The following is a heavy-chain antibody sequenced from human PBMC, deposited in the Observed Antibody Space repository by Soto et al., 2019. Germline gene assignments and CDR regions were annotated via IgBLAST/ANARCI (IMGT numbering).Heavy chain of an antibody. J-gene: IGHJ4*02. CDR1: GYSFTSYW. CDR3: ASDMYYYDSSGLGICVDY. D-gene: IGHD3-22*01. CDR2: IDPSDSYT. V-gene: IGHV5-10-1*01. Sequence: GESLKSSCKGSGYSFTSYWISWVRQLPGKGLEWMWRIDPSDSYTNYSPSFQGHVTISADKSISTAYLQWSSLKASDTAMYYCASDMYYYDSSGLGICVDYWGQGTLVTVSS.